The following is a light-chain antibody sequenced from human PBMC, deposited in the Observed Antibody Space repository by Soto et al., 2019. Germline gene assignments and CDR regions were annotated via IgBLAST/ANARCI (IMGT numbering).Light chain of an antibody. CDR1: SSNIGAGYD. CDR3: QSYDSSLSGYV. V-gene: IGLV1-40*01. CDR2: GNS. Sequence: QSVLTQTPSVSGAPGQKITMSCTGSSSNIGAGYDVHWYQQLPGTAPKLLIYGNSNRPSGVPDRFSGSKSGTSASLAITGLQAEDEADYYCQSYDSSLSGYVFGTGTKVTVL. J-gene: IGLJ1*01.